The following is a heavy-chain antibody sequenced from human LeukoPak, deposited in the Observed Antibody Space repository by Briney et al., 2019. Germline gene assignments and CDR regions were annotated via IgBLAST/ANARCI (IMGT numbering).Heavy chain of an antibody. CDR3: ASHNWQQTFDY. J-gene: IGHJ4*02. D-gene: IGHD5-24*01. CDR1: GFTFSSYW. CDR2: IKQDGSEK. Sequence: GGSLRLSCAASGFTFSSYWMSWVRQAPGKGLEWVANIKQDGSEKYYVDSVKGRFTISRDNAKNSLYLQMNSLRAEDTAVYYCASHNWQQTFDYWGQGTLVTVSS. V-gene: IGHV3-7*01.